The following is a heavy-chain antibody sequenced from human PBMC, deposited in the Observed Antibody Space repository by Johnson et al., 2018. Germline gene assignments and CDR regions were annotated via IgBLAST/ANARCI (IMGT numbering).Heavy chain of an antibody. CDR1: GFTFSSYW. CDR3: ARDQVSSGGTPFMDV. Sequence: VQLVQSGGGVVQPGRSLRLSCAASGFTFSSYWMHWVRQAPGKGLVWVSRINSDGSSTSYADSVKGRFTISRDNAKNTLYLQMNSLRAEDTAVYYCARDQVSSGGTPFMDVWGQGTAVTVSS. V-gene: IGHV3-74*01. CDR2: INSDGSST. J-gene: IGHJ6*02. D-gene: IGHD2-15*01.